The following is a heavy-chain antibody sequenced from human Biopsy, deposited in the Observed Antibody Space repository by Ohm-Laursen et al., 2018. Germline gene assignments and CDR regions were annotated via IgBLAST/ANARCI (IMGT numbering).Heavy chain of an antibody. CDR2: IYYSGST. CDR1: GGSISSDY. Sequence: GTLSLTCIVSGGSISSDYWSWIRQTPGKGLEWIGYIYYSGSTNYDPSLKSRVTISVDTSKNQFSLRLNSVTAADTAVYYCARATNSTGWPYYYFYGMDVWGQGTTVTVSS. D-gene: IGHD2/OR15-2a*01. V-gene: IGHV4-59*01. J-gene: IGHJ6*02. CDR3: ARATNSTGWPYYYFYGMDV.